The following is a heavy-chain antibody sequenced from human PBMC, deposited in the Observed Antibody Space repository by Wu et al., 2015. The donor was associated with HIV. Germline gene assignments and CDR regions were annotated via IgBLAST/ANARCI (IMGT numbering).Heavy chain of an antibody. CDR1: GGPTSEDSSSTYA. CDR2: IIPIFGTT. D-gene: IGHD1-26*01. CDR3: VRGARYAGSYYSNN. Sequence: QVHLVQSGTEVKKPGSSVRLSCKASGGPTSEDSSSTYAMNWVRQAPGQGLEWVGGIIPIFGTTNYAQRFQGRVTVTTDEITDTTYLDLRRLRVDDTALYFCVRGARYAGSYYSNNWGQGTLVSVSS. V-gene: IGHV1-69*05. J-gene: IGHJ4*02.